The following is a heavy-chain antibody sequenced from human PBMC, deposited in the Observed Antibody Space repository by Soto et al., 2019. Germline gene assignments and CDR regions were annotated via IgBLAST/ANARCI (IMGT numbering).Heavy chain of an antibody. CDR2: SSAYNGNT. V-gene: IGHV1-18*01. J-gene: IGHJ4*02. Sequence: ASVKVSCKASGYTFTTYGISWVRQAPGQGLEWMGWSSAYNGNTNYAQKFQGRVAMTTDTSKNQFSLKLSSVTAADTAVYYCARDKRRNGGSFDYWGQGTLVTVSS. D-gene: IGHD1-1*01. CDR3: ARDKRRNGGSFDY. CDR1: GYTFTTYG.